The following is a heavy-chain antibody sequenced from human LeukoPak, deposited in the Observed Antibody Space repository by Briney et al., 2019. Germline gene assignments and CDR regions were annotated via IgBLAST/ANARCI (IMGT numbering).Heavy chain of an antibody. Sequence: PGGSLRLSCAASGFTFSSYWMHWVRQAPGKGLVWVSRINTDGSKTDYADSVKGRFTISRDNSNNTLYLQMNSLRAEDTAVYYCARENRGYCYFGYWGQGTLVTVSS. CDR1: GFTFSSYW. CDR3: ARENRGYCYFGY. D-gene: IGHD3-10*01. V-gene: IGHV3-74*01. CDR2: INTDGSKT. J-gene: IGHJ4*02.